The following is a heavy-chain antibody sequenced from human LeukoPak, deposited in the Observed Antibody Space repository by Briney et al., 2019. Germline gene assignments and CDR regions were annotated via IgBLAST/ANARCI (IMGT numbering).Heavy chain of an antibody. J-gene: IGHJ4*02. CDR1: GFTVSSNY. Sequence: GGSLRLSCAASGFTVSSNYMSWVRQAPGKGLEWLSVLYSGGSTYYADSVNGRFTMSRDNSKNTLYLQMNGLRVEDTAVYYCARVSPFDYWGQGTQVTASS. CDR2: LYSGGST. V-gene: IGHV3-66*01. CDR3: ARVSPFDY.